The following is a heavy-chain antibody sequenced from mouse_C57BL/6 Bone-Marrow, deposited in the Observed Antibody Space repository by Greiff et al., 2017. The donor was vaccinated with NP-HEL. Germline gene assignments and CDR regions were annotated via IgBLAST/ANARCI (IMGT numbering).Heavy chain of an antibody. CDR3: ALYGNYWYFDV. J-gene: IGHJ1*03. CDR1: GYTFTSYW. Sequence: QVQLQQPGAELVKPGASVKLSCKASGYTFTSYWMHWVKQRPGQGLEWIGMIHPNSGSTNYNAKFKSKATLTVDKSSSTAYMQLSSLTSEDSAVYYCALYGNYWYFDVWGTGTTVTVSS. V-gene: IGHV1-64*01. D-gene: IGHD2-1*01. CDR2: IHPNSGST.